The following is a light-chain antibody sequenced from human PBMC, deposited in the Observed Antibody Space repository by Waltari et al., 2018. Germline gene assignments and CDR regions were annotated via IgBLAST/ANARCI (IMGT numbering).Light chain of an antibody. CDR1: QSVSSY. Sequence: EIVLTQSPATLSLSPGERATLSCRASQSVSSYLAWYQQTPGQAPRLLIYDASNRATGIPARFSGSGSGTDCTLTISSLEREDFAVYYCQHRSNWPRTFGQGTKVEIK. V-gene: IGKV3-11*01. CDR2: DAS. J-gene: IGKJ1*01. CDR3: QHRSNWPRT.